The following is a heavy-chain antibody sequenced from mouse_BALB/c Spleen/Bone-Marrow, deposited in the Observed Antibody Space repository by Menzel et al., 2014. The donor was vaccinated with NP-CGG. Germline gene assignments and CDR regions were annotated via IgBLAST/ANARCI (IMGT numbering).Heavy chain of an antibody. J-gene: IGHJ1*01. CDR3: ARTGFFDV. Sequence: EVQRVESGPSLVKPSQTLSLPCSVTGDSITGGYWHWIRKLPGNKLECMGYISHRGTTYYNPSLKSRISITRDTSKNQYYLELNSVAAEDTATYHCARTGFFDVWGAGTTVTVSS. CDR2: ISHRGTT. CDR1: GDSITGGY. V-gene: IGHV3-8*02.